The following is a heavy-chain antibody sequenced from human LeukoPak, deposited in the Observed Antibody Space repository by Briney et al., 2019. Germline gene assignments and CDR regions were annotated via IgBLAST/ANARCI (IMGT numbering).Heavy chain of an antibody. Sequence: PGGSLRLSCAASGFIVSINYMSWVRQAPGKGLEWVANIKEDGSEKYYVDSVKGRFTISRDNAEKSLSLQMNSLRAEDTAVYYCVRDEHWGQGTLVTVSS. CDR2: IKEDGSEK. CDR1: GFIVSINY. J-gene: IGHJ4*02. CDR3: VRDEH. V-gene: IGHV3-7*01.